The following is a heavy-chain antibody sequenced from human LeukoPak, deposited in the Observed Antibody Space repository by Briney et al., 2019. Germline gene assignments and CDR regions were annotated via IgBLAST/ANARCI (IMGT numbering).Heavy chain of an antibody. J-gene: IGHJ4*02. CDR1: GASISSSRYY. CDR2: IFYSGTT. D-gene: IGHD3-9*01. V-gene: IGHV4-39*01. CDR3: ARGPEHYDILTGIDN. Sequence: PSETLSLTCTVSGASISSSRYYWGWIRQPPGKGLEWIGTIFYSGTTYYNPSLKSRVTISVDTSKNQFSLKLNSVTAADTAVYYCARGPEHYDILTGIDNWGQGILVTVSS.